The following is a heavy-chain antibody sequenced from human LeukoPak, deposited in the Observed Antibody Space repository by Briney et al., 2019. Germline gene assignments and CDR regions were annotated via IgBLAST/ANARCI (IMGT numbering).Heavy chain of an antibody. V-gene: IGHV3-66*01. Sequence: GGSLRLSCAASGFTVSSNYMSWVRQAPGKGLEWVSVIYRGGSTYYADSVKGRFTISRDNSKNTLYLQMNSLRAEDTAVYYCAREGSGYSGYDAFYWGQGTLVTVSS. CDR3: AREGSGYSGYDAFY. J-gene: IGHJ4*02. CDR2: IYRGGST. D-gene: IGHD5-12*01. CDR1: GFTVSSNY.